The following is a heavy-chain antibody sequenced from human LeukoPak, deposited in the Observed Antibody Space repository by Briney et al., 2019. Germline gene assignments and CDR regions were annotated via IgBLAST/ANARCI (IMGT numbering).Heavy chain of an antibody. Sequence: SETLSLTRSLSGGSISSSSYYWGWIRQPPGKGLEWIGSIYYSGTTYYKPSLKGRVTRSVDTSKNPFYLKLSSVTAADTAVYYCARLDISDSSAPEAFDIWGQGTMVTVSS. CDR3: ARLDISDSSAPEAFDI. J-gene: IGHJ3*02. CDR2: IYYSGTT. CDR1: GGSISSSSYY. V-gene: IGHV4-39*01. D-gene: IGHD3-22*01.